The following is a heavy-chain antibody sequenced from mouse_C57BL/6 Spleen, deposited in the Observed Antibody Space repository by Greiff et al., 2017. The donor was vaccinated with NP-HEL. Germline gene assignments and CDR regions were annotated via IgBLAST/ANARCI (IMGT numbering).Heavy chain of an antibody. CDR3: ESPLCCDYDGGFAY. Sequence: VQLQQPGAELVKPGASVKMSCKASGYTFTSYWITWVKQRLGQGLEWIGDIYPGSGSTNYNEKFKSKATLTVDTSSSTAYMQLSSLTSEDSAVNYSESPLCCDYDGGFAYWGKGTLGTVSA. CDR2: IYPGSGST. V-gene: IGHV1-55*01. CDR1: GYTFTSYW. J-gene: IGHJ3*01. D-gene: IGHD2-4*01.